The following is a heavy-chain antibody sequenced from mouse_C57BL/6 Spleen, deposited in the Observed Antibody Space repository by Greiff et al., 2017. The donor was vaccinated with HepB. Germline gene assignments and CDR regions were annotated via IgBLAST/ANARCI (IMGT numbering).Heavy chain of an antibody. J-gene: IGHJ4*01. D-gene: IGHD2-10*01. CDR2: ISYSGST. CDR1: GYSITSGYD. Sequence: EVKLQQSGPGMVKPSQSLSLTCTVTGYSITSGYDWHWIRHFPGNKLEWMGYISYSGSTNYNPSLKSRISITHDTSKNHFFLKLNSVTTEDTATYYCARAAYPYYAMDYWGQGTSVTVSS. CDR3: ARAAYPYYAMDY. V-gene: IGHV3-1*01.